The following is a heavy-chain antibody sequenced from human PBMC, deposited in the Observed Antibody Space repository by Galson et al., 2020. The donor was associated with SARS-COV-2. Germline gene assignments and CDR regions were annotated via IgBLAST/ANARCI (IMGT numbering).Heavy chain of an antibody. CDR1: GTSISSGSYS. D-gene: IGHD4-17*01. CDR2: ISHSGGN. J-gene: IGHJ3*02. Sequence: SETLSLTCAVSGTSISSGSYSWNWIRQPPGKGLEWIGYISHSGGNYYNPSLKSRVTISGDRSKNQFSLRLSSVTAADTAVYYCARLHYGEYAPEAFDIWGPGTRVTVAS. CDR3: ARLHYGEYAPEAFDI. V-gene: IGHV4-30-2*01.